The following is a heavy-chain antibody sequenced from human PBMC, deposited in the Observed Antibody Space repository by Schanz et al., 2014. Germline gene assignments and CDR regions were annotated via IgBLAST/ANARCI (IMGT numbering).Heavy chain of an antibody. J-gene: IGHJ1*01. D-gene: IGHD2-2*01. CDR3: ARDTAQSCIGPSCFEYFQH. V-gene: IGHV3-23*04. Sequence: DLVESGGGAVQPGRSLTLSCAVSTSLFSRSVIHWVRQAPGKGLEWVSAINGNGGITYYADPVKGRFTISRDNSKNSLYLQMNSLRAEDTALYYCARDTAQSCIGPSCFEYFQHWGQGALVTVSS. CDR2: INGNGGIT. CDR1: TSLFSRSV.